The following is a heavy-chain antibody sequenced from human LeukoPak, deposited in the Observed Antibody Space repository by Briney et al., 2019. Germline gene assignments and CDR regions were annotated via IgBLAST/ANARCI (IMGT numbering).Heavy chain of an antibody. V-gene: IGHV4-34*01. Sequence: SETLSLTCAVYGGSFSGYYWSWIRQPPGKWLEWIGEINHSGSTNYNPSLKSRVTISVDTSKNQFSLKLSSVTAADTAVYYCARVSDSSGYYSFDYWGQGTLVTVSS. CDR3: ARVSDSSGYYSFDY. CDR2: INHSGST. D-gene: IGHD3-22*01. J-gene: IGHJ4*02. CDR1: GGSFSGYY.